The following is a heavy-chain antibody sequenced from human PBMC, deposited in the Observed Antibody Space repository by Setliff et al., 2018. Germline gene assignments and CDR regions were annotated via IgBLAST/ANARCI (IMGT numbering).Heavy chain of an antibody. D-gene: IGHD6-13*01. CDR3: AKARLPGTFYFDL. V-gene: IGHV1-69*10. CDR2: IIPMVGIA. Sequence: SVKVSCKASGGTFSTYAISWVRQAPGQGLEWMGGIIPMVGIANYAQKFQGGITITADKSTNTAYMELNSLRSEDTAVYFGAKARLPGTFYFDLWGQGTQVTVSS. J-gene: IGHJ4*02. CDR1: GGTFSTYA.